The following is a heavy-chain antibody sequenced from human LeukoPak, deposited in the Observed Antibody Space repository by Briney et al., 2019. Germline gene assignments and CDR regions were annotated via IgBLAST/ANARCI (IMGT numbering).Heavy chain of an antibody. CDR2: INESGVRT. Sequence: PGGSLRLSCAASGFTFSSYAMHWVRQAPGKGLEWVSAINESGVRTIYVDSVKGRFTISRDNSRNTLFLQMNSLRAEDTAVYYCAKDRSPGQLWSFDYWGQGALVTVSS. CDR3: AKDRSPGQLWSFDY. D-gene: IGHD5-18*01. J-gene: IGHJ4*02. CDR1: GFTFSSYA. V-gene: IGHV3-23*01.